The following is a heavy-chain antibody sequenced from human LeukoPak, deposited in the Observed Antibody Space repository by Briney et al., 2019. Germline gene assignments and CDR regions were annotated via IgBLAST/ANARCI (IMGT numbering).Heavy chain of an antibody. J-gene: IGHJ6*03. CDR1: GDSISRYY. CDR2: IYHTGSI. V-gene: IGHV4-59*01. D-gene: IGHD4-11*01. CDR3: ARGRVSSSTWHSTYYYYFYMDV. Sequence: SETLSLTCSVSGDSISRYYWSWIRQPPGKGLEWIAYIYHTGSINYNPSLKSRVTISLDTSKNQFSLQLSSVTAADTAVYYCARGRVSSSTWHSTYYYYFYMDVWGKGTTVTVSS.